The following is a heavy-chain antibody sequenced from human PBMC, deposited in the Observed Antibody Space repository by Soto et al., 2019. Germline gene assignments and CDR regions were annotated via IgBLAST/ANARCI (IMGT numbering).Heavy chain of an antibody. CDR2: ISSSSSTI. CDR1: GFTFSSYS. J-gene: IGHJ4*02. V-gene: IGHV3-48*01. D-gene: IGHD6-19*01. CDR3: ARHHNGYSSGWYGPFDY. Sequence: EVQLVESGGGLVQPGGSLRLSCSASGFTFSSYSMNWVRQAPGKGLEWVSYISSSSSTIYYADSVKGRFTISRDNAKNSLYLQMIRLGAEDTAVYYCARHHNGYSSGWYGPFDYWGQGTLVTVSS.